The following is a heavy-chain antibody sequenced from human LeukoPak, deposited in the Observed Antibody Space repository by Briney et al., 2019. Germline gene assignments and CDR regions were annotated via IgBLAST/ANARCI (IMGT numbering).Heavy chain of an antibody. CDR3: ARDLVTVTKGFDI. J-gene: IGHJ3*02. V-gene: IGHV4-59*11. CDR2: ISYIGST. CDR1: AASFSSHY. D-gene: IGHD4-17*01. Sequence: PSETLSLTCAVSAASFSSHYWTWIRQSPGKGLEWIGYISYIGSTNYNPSLKSRVTISIDTSRNQFSLKLRSVTAADAAVYYCARDLVTVTKGFDIWGQGTMVSVSS.